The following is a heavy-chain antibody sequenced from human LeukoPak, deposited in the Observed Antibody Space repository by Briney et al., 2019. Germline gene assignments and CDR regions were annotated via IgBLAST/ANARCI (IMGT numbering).Heavy chain of an antibody. Sequence: SETLSLTCAVSGGSISSGGYSWSWIRQPPGKGLEWIGYIYHSGSTYYNPSLKSRVTISVDRSENQFSLKLSSVTAADTAVYYCARGSSTTAQNYFDYWGQGTLVTVSS. CDR2: IYHSGST. CDR1: GGSISSGGYS. J-gene: IGHJ4*02. D-gene: IGHD4-17*01. CDR3: ARGSSTTAQNYFDY. V-gene: IGHV4-30-2*01.